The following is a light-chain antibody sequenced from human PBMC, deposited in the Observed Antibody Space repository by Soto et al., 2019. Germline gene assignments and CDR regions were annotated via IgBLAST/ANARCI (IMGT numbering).Light chain of an antibody. J-gene: IGKJ4*01. CDR1: QRIRTD. Sequence: IQMTQSPSSLSASVGERVTITCRASQRIRTDLNWYQQRPGKAPKVLIYVASTLQTGVPSRFSGSSSGTDFNLTITSLQPEDFALYDCQQSYKNPHTFGGGTRVEIK. CDR3: QQSYKNPHT. CDR2: VAS. V-gene: IGKV1-39*01.